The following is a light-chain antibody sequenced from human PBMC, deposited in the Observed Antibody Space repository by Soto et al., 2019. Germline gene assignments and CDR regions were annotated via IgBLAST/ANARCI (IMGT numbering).Light chain of an antibody. CDR3: QQYHTYST. V-gene: IGKV1-5*01. J-gene: IGKJ1*01. CDR1: QAISDG. Sequence: DIQMTQSPSTLSASVGDRVSITCRASQAISDGLAWYQQKPGQVPELLIFDVSTLESGVPSRFSGSRSGTEFTLNTSSLQPVDVPTYFCQQYHTYSTFGQGTKVEVK. CDR2: DVS.